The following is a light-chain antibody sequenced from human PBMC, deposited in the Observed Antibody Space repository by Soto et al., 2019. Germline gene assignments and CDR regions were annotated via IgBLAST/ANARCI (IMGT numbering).Light chain of an antibody. CDR2: DAS. V-gene: IGKV3-11*01. J-gene: IGKJ3*01. CDR3: HQNYISPPA. Sequence: EIVLTQSPATLSLSPGERATLSCRASQSVSRYLAWYQQKPGQAPRLLIYDASNRATGIPARFSGSGSGTDFTLTISSLQPEDFATYYCHQNYISPPAFGPGTKVHIK. CDR1: QSVSRY.